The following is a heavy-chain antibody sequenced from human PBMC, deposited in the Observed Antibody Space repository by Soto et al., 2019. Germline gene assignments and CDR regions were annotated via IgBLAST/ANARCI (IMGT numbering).Heavy chain of an antibody. D-gene: IGHD2-15*01. V-gene: IGHV2-70*11. CDR3: ARIRCSGGSCYFDY. CDR2: IDWDDDK. CDR1: GFSLSTSGMC. J-gene: IGHJ4*02. Sequence: SGPTLVNPTQTLTLTCTFSGFSLSTSGMCVSWIRQPPGKALEWLARIDWDDDKYYSTSLKTRLTISKDTSKNQVVLTMTNMDPVDTATYYCARIRCSGGSCYFDYWGQGTLVTVSS.